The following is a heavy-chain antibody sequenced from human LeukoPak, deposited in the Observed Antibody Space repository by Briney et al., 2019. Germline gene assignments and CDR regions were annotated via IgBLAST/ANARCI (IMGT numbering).Heavy chain of an antibody. CDR1: AFTFSDYS. J-gene: IGHJ3*01. D-gene: IGHD7-27*01. CDR3: AREDDSWGPNNLDL. CDR2: IDTSSSSM. V-gene: IGHV3-48*01. Sequence: PGGSLRLSCAASAFTFSDYSMNWVRQAPGEGLEWVSYIDTSSSSMYYADSVMGRFTISRDNAKQSLYLQMNSLSGEDTAVYYCAREDDSWGPNNLDLWGQGTMVTVSS.